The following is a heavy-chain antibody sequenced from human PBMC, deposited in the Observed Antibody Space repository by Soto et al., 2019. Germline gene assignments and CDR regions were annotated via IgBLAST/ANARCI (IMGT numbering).Heavy chain of an antibody. CDR3: ATARYDYVWGSYRYGNWFDP. CDR1: GYTLTELS. J-gene: IGHJ5*02. D-gene: IGHD3-16*02. V-gene: IGHV1-24*01. CDR2: FDPEDGET. Sequence: QVQLVQSGAEVKKPGASVKVSCKVSGYTLTELSMHWVRQAPGKGLEWMGGFDPEDGETIYAQTFQGRVTMTEDTSTDTAYMELSSLRSEDTAVYYCATARYDYVWGSYRYGNWFDPWGQGTLVTVSS.